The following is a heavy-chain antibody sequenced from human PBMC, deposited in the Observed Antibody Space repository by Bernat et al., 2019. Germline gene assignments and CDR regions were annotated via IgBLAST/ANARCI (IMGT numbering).Heavy chain of an antibody. CDR3: ARDRGEWINYFDY. CDR1: GFTFRSYS. CDR2: ISSSGSYI. J-gene: IGHJ4*02. Sequence: EVQLVESGGGLVKPGGSLRLSCAASGFTFRSYSMNWVRQAPGKGLEWVSSISSSGSYIYEADSVKGRFTISRDNAKNSLYLQMNSLRAEDTAVYYCARDRGEWINYFDYWGQGTLVTVSS. V-gene: IGHV3-21*01. D-gene: IGHD5-12*01.